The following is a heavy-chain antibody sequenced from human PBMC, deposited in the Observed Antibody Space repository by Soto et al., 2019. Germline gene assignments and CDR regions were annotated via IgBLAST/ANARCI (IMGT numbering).Heavy chain of an antibody. CDR1: GYTFTSYD. V-gene: IGHV1-8*01. CDR2: MNPNSGNT. D-gene: IGHD3-10*01. J-gene: IGHJ6*03. Sequence: ASVKVSCKASGYTFTSYDINWVRQATGQGLEWMGWMNPNSGNTGYAQKFQGRVTMTRNTSISTAYMELSSLRSEDTAVYYCARGLDGVLYYYYYMDVWGKGTTVTVSS. CDR3: ARGLDGVLYYYYYMDV.